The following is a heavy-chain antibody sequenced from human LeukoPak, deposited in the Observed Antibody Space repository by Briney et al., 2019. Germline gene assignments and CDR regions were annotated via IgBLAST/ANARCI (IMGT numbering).Heavy chain of an antibody. D-gene: IGHD6-19*01. V-gene: IGHV3-9*01. Sequence: GRSLRLSCAASGFTFDDYAMHWVRQAPGKGLEWVSGISWNSGSIVYADSVKGRFTISRDNAKNSLYLQMNSLRAEDTALYYCAKGGSSGPSNYFDYWGQGTLVTVSS. J-gene: IGHJ4*02. CDR2: ISWNSGSI. CDR1: GFTFDDYA. CDR3: AKGGSSGPSNYFDY.